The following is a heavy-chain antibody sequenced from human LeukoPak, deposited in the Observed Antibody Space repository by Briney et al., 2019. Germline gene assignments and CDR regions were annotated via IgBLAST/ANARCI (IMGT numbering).Heavy chain of an antibody. CDR2: IRYDGSNK. D-gene: IGHD3-22*01. J-gene: IGHJ3*02. V-gene: IGHV3-30*02. CDR3: AKDYLRVVVIANDAFDI. CDR1: GFTFSSYG. Sequence: GGSLRLSCAASGFTFSSYGMHWVRQAPGKGLEWVAFIRYDGSNKYYADSVKGRLTISRDNSKNTLYLQMNSLRAEDTAVYYCAKDYLRVVVIANDAFDIWGQGTMVTVSS.